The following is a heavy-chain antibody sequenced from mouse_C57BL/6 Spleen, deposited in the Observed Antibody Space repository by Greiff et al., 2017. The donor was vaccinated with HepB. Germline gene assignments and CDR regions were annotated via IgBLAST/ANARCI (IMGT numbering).Heavy chain of an antibody. CDR3: AKIYYGNGYAMDY. J-gene: IGHJ4*01. CDR1: GYTFTSYW. Sequence: VQLQQPGTELVKPGASVKLSCKASGYTFTSYWMHWVKQRPGQGLEWIGNINPSIGGTNYNEKFKSKATLTVDKSSSTAYMQLSSLTSEDSAVYYCAKIYYGNGYAMDYWGQGTSVTVSS. D-gene: IGHD2-1*01. CDR2: INPSIGGT. V-gene: IGHV1-53*01.